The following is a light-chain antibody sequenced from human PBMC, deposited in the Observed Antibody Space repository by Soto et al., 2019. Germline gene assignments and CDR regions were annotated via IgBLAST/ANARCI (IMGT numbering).Light chain of an antibody. Sequence: NFMLTQPHSVSESPGKTVTISCTRSGGSIASNYVQWYQQRPDSAPTTVIYEDNRRPSGVPDRFSGSFDSSSNSASLTISGLKTEDEADYYCQSYDSRTVVFGGWTQLTVL. V-gene: IGLV6-57*04. CDR1: GGSIASNY. CDR2: EDN. J-gene: IGLJ3*02. CDR3: QSYDSRTVV.